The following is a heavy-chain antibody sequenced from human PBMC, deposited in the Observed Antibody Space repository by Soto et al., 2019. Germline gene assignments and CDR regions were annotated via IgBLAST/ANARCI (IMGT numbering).Heavy chain of an antibody. CDR1: GFTFSSYA. D-gene: IGHD6-6*01. V-gene: IGHV3-23*01. CDR3: AKYRQYSSFLSWFDP. CDR2: ISGSGGST. Sequence: PGGSLRLSCAASGFTFSSYAMSWVRQAPGKGLEWVSAISGSGGSTYYADSVKGRFTISRDNSKNTLYLQMNSLRAEDTAVYYCAKYRQYSSFLSWFDPWGQGTLVTVSS. J-gene: IGHJ5*02.